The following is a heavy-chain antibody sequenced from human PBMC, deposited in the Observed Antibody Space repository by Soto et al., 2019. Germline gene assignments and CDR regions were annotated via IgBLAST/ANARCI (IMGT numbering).Heavy chain of an antibody. CDR2: IYHSGST. J-gene: IGHJ6*02. Sequence: SETLSLTCAVSGGSISSGGYSWSWIRQPPGKGLEWIGYIYHSGSTYYNPSLKSRVTISVDRSKNQFSLKLSSVTAADTAVYYCARETDYGDFSNGMDVWGQGTTVTVSS. CDR1: GGSISSGGYS. V-gene: IGHV4-30-2*01. CDR3: ARETDYGDFSNGMDV. D-gene: IGHD4-17*01.